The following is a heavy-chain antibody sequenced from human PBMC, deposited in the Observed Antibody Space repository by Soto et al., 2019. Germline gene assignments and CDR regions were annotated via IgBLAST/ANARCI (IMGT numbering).Heavy chain of an antibody. CDR2: ISGSGGST. CDR1: GFTFSSYA. V-gene: IGHV3-23*01. Sequence: GGSLRLSCAASGFTFSSYAMSWVRQAPGKGLEWVSAISGSGGSTYYADSVKGRFTISRDNSKNTLYLQMNILRAEDTAVYYCARARNDYGDYPRRFDYWGQGTLVTVSS. D-gene: IGHD4-17*01. CDR3: ARARNDYGDYPRRFDY. J-gene: IGHJ4*02.